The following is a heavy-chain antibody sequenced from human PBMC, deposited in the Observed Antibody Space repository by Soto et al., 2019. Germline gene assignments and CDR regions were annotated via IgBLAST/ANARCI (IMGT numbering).Heavy chain of an antibody. CDR3: ARDLGKQTLTAFDV. D-gene: IGHD2-8*01. CDR2: IYYSGNT. V-gene: IGHV4-30-4*01. CDR1: GGSISSGDYY. J-gene: IGHJ3*01. Sequence: QVQLQESGPGLVKPSQTLSLTCTVSGGSISSGDYYWSWIRQPPGKGLEWIGYIYYSGNTYYNPSLKSRVTLSLDTSKNQFSLKLSSVTAADTAVYFCARDLGKQTLTAFDVWGQGTLVTVSS.